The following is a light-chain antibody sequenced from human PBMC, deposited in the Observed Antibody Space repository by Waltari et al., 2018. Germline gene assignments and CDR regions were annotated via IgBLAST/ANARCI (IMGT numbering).Light chain of an antibody. Sequence: SYELSQPPSMSVSPGQTASITCSGDKLGDKYASWYHQKPGQSPVLVIFQDNKRPSGIPERFSGSNPGNTATLTISGTQAMDEADYYCQAWDSSTLVFGGGTKLTVL. J-gene: IGLJ2*01. CDR2: QDN. CDR1: KLGDKY. V-gene: IGLV3-1*01. CDR3: QAWDSSTLV.